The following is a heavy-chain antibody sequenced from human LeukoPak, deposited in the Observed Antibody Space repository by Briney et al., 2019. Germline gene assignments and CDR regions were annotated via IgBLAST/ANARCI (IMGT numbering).Heavy chain of an antibody. Sequence: PGGSLRLSCATSGFTFSSYAMSWVRQAPGKGLEWVSGIGASGGSTYYADSVKGRFTISRDNSKNTLYLQMNSLRTEDTAVYYCTRVVYYYYGMDVWGQGTTVTVSS. CDR1: GFTFSSYA. CDR3: TRVVYYYYGMDV. V-gene: IGHV3-23*01. CDR2: IGASGGST. J-gene: IGHJ6*02. D-gene: IGHD2-15*01.